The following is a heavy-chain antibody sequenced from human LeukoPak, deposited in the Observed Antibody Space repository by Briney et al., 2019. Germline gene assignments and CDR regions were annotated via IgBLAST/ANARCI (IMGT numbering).Heavy chain of an antibody. CDR1: GFTFSSYG. J-gene: IGHJ3*02. Sequence: GRSLRLSCAASGFTFSSYGMHWVRQAPGKGLEWVAGIGYDGGNTYCADSVKGRFTISRDNSKNTLYLQMNSLRAEDTAVYYCASGLEWELPRYLVGDAFDIWGQGTMVTVSS. CDR2: IGYDGGNT. CDR3: ASGLEWELPRYLVGDAFDI. V-gene: IGHV3-33*08. D-gene: IGHD1-26*01.